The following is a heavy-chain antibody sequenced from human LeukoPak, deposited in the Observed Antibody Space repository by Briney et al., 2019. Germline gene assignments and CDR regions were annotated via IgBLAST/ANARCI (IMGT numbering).Heavy chain of an antibody. J-gene: IGHJ4*02. V-gene: IGHV4-39*07. D-gene: IGHD4-23*01. CDR3: ARSEGYGGNSYYFDY. CDR2: IYYSGST. Sequence: PSETLSLTCTVSGGSISSSSYYWGWIRQPPGKGLEWIGSIYYSGSTYYNSSLKSRVTISVDTSKNQFSLKLSSVTAADTAVYYCARSEGYGGNSYYFDYWGQGTLVTVSS. CDR1: GGSISSSSYY.